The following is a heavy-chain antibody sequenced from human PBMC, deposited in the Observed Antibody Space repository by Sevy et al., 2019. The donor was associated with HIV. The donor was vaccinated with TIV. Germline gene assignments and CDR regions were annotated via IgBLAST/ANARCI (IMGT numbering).Heavy chain of an antibody. V-gene: IGHV3-30-3*01. J-gene: IGHJ6*02. CDR3: ARPRANYVDHYFFYAMDV. Sequence: GGSLRLSCTASGFISSPYSMHWVRQAPGKGLEWVALISYDGSDKYYADSVKGRFTISRDNFKNTLFLQMNSLTTEDTAVYYCARPRANYVDHYFFYAMDVWGQGTTVTVSS. CDR1: GFISSPYS. D-gene: IGHD4-17*01. CDR2: ISYDGSDK.